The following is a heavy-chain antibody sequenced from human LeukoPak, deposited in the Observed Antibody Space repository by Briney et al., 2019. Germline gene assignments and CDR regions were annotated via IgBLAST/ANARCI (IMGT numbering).Heavy chain of an antibody. Sequence: PGRSLRLSCAASGFTFSSYGMHWVRQAPGKGLEWVAVIWYDGSNKYYADSVKGRFTISRDNSKNTLYLQMNSLRAEDTAVYYCAREARDGYNSYFDYWGQGTLVTVSS. CDR1: GFTFSSYG. V-gene: IGHV3-33*01. CDR3: AREARDGYNSYFDY. D-gene: IGHD5-24*01. CDR2: IWYDGSNK. J-gene: IGHJ4*02.